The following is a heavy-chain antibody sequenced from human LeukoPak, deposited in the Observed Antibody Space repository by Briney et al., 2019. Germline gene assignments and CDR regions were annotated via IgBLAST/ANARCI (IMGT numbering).Heavy chain of an antibody. CDR1: GGSISIISYY. V-gene: IGHV4-39*07. Sequence: PSETLSLTCTVSGGSISIISYYWGWIRQPPGKGLEWIGSFYYSGSTYYNPSLKSRVTISVDTSKNQFSLRLSSVTPADTAVYFCAKGKSGSWEFDYWGQGTLVTVSS. CDR2: FYYSGST. J-gene: IGHJ4*02. D-gene: IGHD1-26*01. CDR3: AKGKSGSWEFDY.